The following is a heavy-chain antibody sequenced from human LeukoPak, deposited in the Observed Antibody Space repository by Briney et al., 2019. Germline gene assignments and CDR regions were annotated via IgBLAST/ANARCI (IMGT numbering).Heavy chain of an antibody. CDR1: GFTFSSYG. J-gene: IGHJ6*03. CDR3: ARDTATVSTLYYYYYMDV. CDR2: IWYDGSNK. Sequence: PGGSLRLSCAASGFTFSSYGMHWVRQAPGKGLEWVAVIWYDGSNKYYADSVKGRFTISRDNSKNTLYLQMNSLRAEDTAVYYCARDTATVSTLYYYYYMDVWGKGTTVTVSS. D-gene: IGHD4-17*01. V-gene: IGHV3-33*01.